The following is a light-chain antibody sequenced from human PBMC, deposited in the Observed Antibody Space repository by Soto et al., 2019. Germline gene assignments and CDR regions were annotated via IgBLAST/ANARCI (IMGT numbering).Light chain of an antibody. CDR2: EVS. CDR3: CSYTSSSTIGV. V-gene: IGLV2-14*01. CDR1: SSDVGGYNY. J-gene: IGLJ1*01. Sequence: QSALTQPASVSGSPGQSITIYCTGTSSDVGGYNYVSWYQQHPGKAPKLMIYEVSNRPSWVSNRFSGSKSVNTASLTISGLQAEDEADYYCCSYTSSSTIGVFGTGTKLTVL.